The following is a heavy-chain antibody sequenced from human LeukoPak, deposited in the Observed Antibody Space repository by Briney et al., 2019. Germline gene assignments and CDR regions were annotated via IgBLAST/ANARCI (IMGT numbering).Heavy chain of an antibody. CDR1: AFTFSSYW. CDR3: PRTGDGDAFDI. J-gene: IGHJ3*02. CDR2: IKGDESSI. Sequence: GGSLKLSCAASAFTFSSYWMHWVRQAPGKGLEWVSRIKGDESSINYADSVEGRFTISRDNAKNTVYLHLNSLRVEDTAVYYCPRTGDGDAFDIWGQGTKVTVSS. V-gene: IGHV3-74*01. D-gene: IGHD3-16*01.